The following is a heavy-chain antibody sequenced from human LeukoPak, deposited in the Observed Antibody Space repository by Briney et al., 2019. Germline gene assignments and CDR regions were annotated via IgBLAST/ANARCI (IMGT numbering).Heavy chain of an antibody. CDR1: GGSFSGYY. J-gene: IGHJ4*02. V-gene: IGHV4-34*01. CDR3: ARGPGYCSSTSCYFPLDY. CDR2: INHSGST. D-gene: IGHD2-2*01. Sequence: SETLSLTCAVYGGSFSGYYWSWIRQPPGKGLEWIGEINHSGSTNYNPSLKSRVTISVDTSKNQFSLKLSSVTAADTAVYYSARGPGYCSSTSCYFPLDYWGQGTLVTVSS.